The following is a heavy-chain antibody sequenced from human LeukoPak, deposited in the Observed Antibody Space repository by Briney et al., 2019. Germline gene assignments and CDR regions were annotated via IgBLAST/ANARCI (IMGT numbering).Heavy chain of an antibody. V-gene: IGHV3-48*02. J-gene: IGHJ4*02. Sequence: HSGGSLRLSCAASGFTFSTYSMNWVRQAPGKGLEWVSYISGTSSLIYYADSVKGRFTISRDNAKNSLYLQMNSLRDEDTAVYYCMRDQFFSLAYWGQGALVTVSS. CDR1: GFTFSTYS. CDR2: ISGTSSLI. D-gene: IGHD3-3*01. CDR3: MRDQFFSLAY.